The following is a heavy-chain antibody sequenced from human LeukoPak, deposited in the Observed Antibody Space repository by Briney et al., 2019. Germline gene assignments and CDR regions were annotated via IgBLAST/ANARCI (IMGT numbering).Heavy chain of an antibody. CDR1: GGSISSSSYY. D-gene: IGHD3-3*01. CDR3: ARDAAAYHYDFWSGYFGYYFDY. CDR2: IYYSGST. J-gene: IGHJ4*02. V-gene: IGHV4-39*07. Sequence: SETLSLTCTVSGGSISSSSYYWGWIRQPPGKGLEWIGSIYYSGSTYYNPSLKSRVTISVDTSKNQFSLKLSSVTAADTAVYYCARDAAAYHYDFWSGYFGYYFDYWGQGTLVTVSP.